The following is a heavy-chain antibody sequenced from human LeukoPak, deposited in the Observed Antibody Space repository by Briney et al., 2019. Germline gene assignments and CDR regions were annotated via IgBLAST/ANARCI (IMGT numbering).Heavy chain of an antibody. CDR1: GFTFSRYY. Sequence: PGGSLRLSCAASGFTFSRYYMHWVRQAPGTGLVWVSRINSDGSSTTYADSVKGRFTISRDNAKNTLYLQMNSLKVEDTAVYYCTRVFVGDEYSSSGYWGQGTLVTVSS. J-gene: IGHJ4*02. V-gene: IGHV3-74*01. CDR2: INSDGSST. D-gene: IGHD6-13*01. CDR3: TRVFVGDEYSSSGY.